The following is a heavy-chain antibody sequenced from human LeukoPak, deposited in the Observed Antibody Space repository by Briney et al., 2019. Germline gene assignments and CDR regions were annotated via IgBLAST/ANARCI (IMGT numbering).Heavy chain of an antibody. CDR3: ARVSVGAPAFDY. V-gene: IGHV3-7*01. CDR1: GFSCSSYW. Sequence: GGSLRLSCSASGFSCSSYWMCWVRQAPGKGLEWVAHINEDGREKYYVDSVKGRFFISRDNAAKSLSLQMNRLRDADTAVYYCARVSVGAPAFDYWGQGNLVTVSS. CDR2: INEDGREK. J-gene: IGHJ4*02. D-gene: IGHD1-26*01.